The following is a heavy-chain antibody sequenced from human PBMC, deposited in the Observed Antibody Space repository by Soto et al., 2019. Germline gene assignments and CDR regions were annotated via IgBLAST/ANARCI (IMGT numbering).Heavy chain of an antibody. V-gene: IGHV4-59*01. Sequence: SGTLRLTGLVSGVSMTDYYWTWGWIRPSPGKGLEWLGDIHYIGTPNYNPSLRSRLTMSIDISKKQFSLNLRSVTAADTAVYYCARVSIRFSTYYFDQWGQGSPVTVSS. D-gene: IGHD3-16*01. CDR2: IHYIGTP. J-gene: IGHJ4*02. CDR3: ARVSIRFSTYYFDQ. CDR1: GVSMTDYY.